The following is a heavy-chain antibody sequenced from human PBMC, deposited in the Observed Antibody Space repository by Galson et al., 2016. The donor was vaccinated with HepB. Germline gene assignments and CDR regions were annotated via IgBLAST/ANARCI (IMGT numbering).Heavy chain of an antibody. J-gene: IGHJ4*02. CDR3: ATAQEGFDN. CDR2: INPSGNET. CDR1: GRKFSGYY. V-gene: IGHV1-46*01. Sequence: SVKVSCKASGRKFSGYYVHWLRQAPGQGLEWMGIINPSGNETTYARKLQARVTLTRDTSTNTAYMALRGLTSEDTALYYCATAQEGFDNWGLGTLITVSS.